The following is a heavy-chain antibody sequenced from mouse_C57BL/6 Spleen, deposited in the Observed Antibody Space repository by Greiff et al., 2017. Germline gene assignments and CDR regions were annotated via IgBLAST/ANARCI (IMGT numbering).Heavy chain of an antibody. V-gene: IGHV1-82*01. CDR2: IYPGDGDT. CDR3: ARQMGTWGYYVY. Sequence: QVQLKQSGPELVKPGASVKISCKASGYSFSSSWMNWVKQRPGKGLEWIGRIYPGDGDTNYNGKFKGKATLTADKSSSTAYMQLSSLTSEDSAVYFCARQMGTWGYYVYWGQGTLVTVSA. J-gene: IGHJ3*01. CDR1: GYSFSSSW. D-gene: IGHD2-3*01.